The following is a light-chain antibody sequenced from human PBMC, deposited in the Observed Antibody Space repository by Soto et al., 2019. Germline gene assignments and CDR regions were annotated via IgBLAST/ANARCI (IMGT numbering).Light chain of an antibody. J-gene: IGKJ1*01. CDR1: QSVSSY. CDR2: DAS. V-gene: IGKV3-11*01. Sequence: EIVVTPSPATLSVSPWERATLSCRASQSVSSYLAWYQQKPGQAPRLLIYDASNRATGIPARFSGSGSGTDFTLTISSLEPEDFAVYYCQQHSGWPRTFGQGTKV. CDR3: QQHSGWPRT.